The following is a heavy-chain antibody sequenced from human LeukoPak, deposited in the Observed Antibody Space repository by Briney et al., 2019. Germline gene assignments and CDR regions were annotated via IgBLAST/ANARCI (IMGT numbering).Heavy chain of an antibody. D-gene: IGHD4-23*01. V-gene: IGHV1-18*01. CDR2: VSAYNGNT. J-gene: IGHJ6*02. CDR1: GYTFSTHG. Sequence: ASVKVSCKASGYTFSTHGISWLRQAPGQGLEWMGWVSAYNGNTNYAQELQGRVTMTTDTSTTTVYMELRSLTSDDTAVYYCARDRWRPPVGMDLWGQGTTVTVSS. CDR3: ARDRWRPPVGMDL.